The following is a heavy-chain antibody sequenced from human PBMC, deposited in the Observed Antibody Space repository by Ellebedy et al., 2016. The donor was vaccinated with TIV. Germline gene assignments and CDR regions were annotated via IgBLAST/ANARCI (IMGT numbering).Heavy chain of an antibody. J-gene: IGHJ3*02. Sequence: GGSLRLSXAASGFTFSSYSMNWVRQAPGKGLEWVSSISGSSSYIYYADSVKGRLTISRDNAKNSLYLQMNSLRAEDTAVYYCARVRDIVVVPAALDAFDIWGQGTMVTVSS. D-gene: IGHD2-2*01. CDR1: GFTFSSYS. CDR2: ISGSSSYI. CDR3: ARVRDIVVVPAALDAFDI. V-gene: IGHV3-21*01.